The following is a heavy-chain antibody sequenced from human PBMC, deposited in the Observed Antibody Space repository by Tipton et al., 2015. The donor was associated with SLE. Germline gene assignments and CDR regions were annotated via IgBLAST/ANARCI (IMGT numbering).Heavy chain of an antibody. CDR1: GGSISSSSYY. D-gene: IGHD3-10*01. V-gene: IGHV4-39*07. CDR3: ARSYYFEAFDI. J-gene: IGHJ3*02. Sequence: TLSLTCTVSGGSISSSSYYWGWIRQPPGKGLEWIGSIYHSGSTYYNPSLKSRVTISVDTSKNQFSLKLSSVTAADTAVYYCARSYYFEAFDIWGQGTMVTVSS. CDR2: IYHSGST.